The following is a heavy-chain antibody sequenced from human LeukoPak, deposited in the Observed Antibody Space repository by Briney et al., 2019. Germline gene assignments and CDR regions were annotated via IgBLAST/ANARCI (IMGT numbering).Heavy chain of an antibody. CDR3: AKEGAYYDSSGYYNRPYNCFDP. V-gene: IGHV3-23*01. D-gene: IGHD3-22*01. CDR2: ISGSGGST. J-gene: IGHJ5*02. CDR1: GFSFSSYA. Sequence: GGSLRLSCAASGFSFSSYAMSWVRQAPGKGLEWVSAISGSGGSTYYADSVKGRFTISRDNSKNTLYLQMNSLRAEDTAVYYCAKEGAYYDSSGYYNRPYNCFDPWGQGTLVTVSS.